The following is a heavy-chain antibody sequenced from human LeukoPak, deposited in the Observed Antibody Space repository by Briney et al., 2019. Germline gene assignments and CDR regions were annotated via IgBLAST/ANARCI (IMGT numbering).Heavy chain of an antibody. Sequence: PAGSLTLSCAVSGFTFSSNWMSWVRQAPGKGLEWVANIKEDGSVKYYVDSVKGRFTISRDNAENSLFLQMNSLRAEDTAVYYCARVKSSTWYTNAFDIWGQGTMVTVSS. V-gene: IGHV3-7*05. J-gene: IGHJ3*02. CDR2: IKEDGSVK. D-gene: IGHD6-13*01. CDR3: ARVKSSTWYTNAFDI. CDR1: GFTFSSNW.